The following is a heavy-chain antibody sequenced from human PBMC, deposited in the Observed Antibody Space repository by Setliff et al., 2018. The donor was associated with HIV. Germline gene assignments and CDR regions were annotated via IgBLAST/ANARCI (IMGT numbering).Heavy chain of an antibody. CDR2: INTQTGSP. V-gene: IGHV7-4-1*02. Sequence: GASVKVSCKASGYTFTTYGMNWVRQAPGQGLEWMGWINTQTGSPTYAQAFTGRFVFSVDTSVTTAYLQISGLKADDTAVYYCARALYGEYGGDLNWLDPWGQGTLVTVSS. CDR1: GYTFTTYG. J-gene: IGHJ5*02. D-gene: IGHD4-17*01. CDR3: ARALYGEYGGDLNWLDP.